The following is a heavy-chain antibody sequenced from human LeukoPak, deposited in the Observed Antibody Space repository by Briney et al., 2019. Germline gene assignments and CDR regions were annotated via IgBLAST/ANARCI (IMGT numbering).Heavy chain of an antibody. CDR1: GYTFTGYY. CDR2: MNPNSGNT. J-gene: IGHJ4*02. Sequence: GASVKVSCKASGYTFTGYYMHWVRQAPGQGLEWMGWMNPNSGNTGYAQKFQGRVTMTRNTSISTAYMELSSLRSEDTAVYYCARGIGYSYGWGFWGQGTLVTVSS. D-gene: IGHD5-18*01. CDR3: ARGIGYSYGWGF. V-gene: IGHV1-8*02.